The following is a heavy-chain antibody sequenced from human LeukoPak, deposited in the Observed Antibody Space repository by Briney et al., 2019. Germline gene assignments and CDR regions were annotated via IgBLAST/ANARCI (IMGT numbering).Heavy chain of an antibody. Sequence: PSETLSLTCTVSGGSISSGSYYWRWIRQPAGKGLEWLGRIYTSGSTTYNSSLKSRVTISLDTSKNQFSLKLSSVTAADTAVYYCARDRRYYYDSSGYLDYWGQGTLVTVSS. CDR2: IYTSGST. CDR3: ARDRRYYYDSSGYLDY. J-gene: IGHJ4*02. CDR1: GGSISSGSYY. V-gene: IGHV4-61*02. D-gene: IGHD3-22*01.